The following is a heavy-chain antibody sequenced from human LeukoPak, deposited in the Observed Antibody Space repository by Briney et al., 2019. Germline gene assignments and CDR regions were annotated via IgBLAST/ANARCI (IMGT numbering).Heavy chain of an antibody. V-gene: IGHV4-39*07. J-gene: IGHJ6*03. D-gene: IGHD3-10*01. CDR1: GGSISSSSYY. Sequence: SETLSLTCTVSGGSISSSSYYWGWIRQPPGKGLEWIGSIYYSGSTNYNPSLKSRVTISVDTSKNQFSLKLSSVTAADTAVYYCARRTYYYGSGSYFYYYYYMDVWGKGTTVTISS. CDR2: IYYSGST. CDR3: ARRTYYYGSGSYFYYYYYMDV.